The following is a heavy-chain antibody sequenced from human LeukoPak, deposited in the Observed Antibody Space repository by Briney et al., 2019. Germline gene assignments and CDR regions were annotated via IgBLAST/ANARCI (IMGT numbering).Heavy chain of an antibody. V-gene: IGHV3-23*01. J-gene: IGHJ3*01. CDR2: ISGSGATT. Sequence: PGGSLRLSCEASGFTFRDYAMMWVRQAPGKGLEWVSAISGSGATTHYAASVQGRLTMSRDNSKNTVHLQMNSLRADDTAVYYCAKDVGNWGYSFDVWGQGTMVTVSS. CDR1: GFTFRDYA. D-gene: IGHD7-27*01. CDR3: AKDVGNWGYSFDV.